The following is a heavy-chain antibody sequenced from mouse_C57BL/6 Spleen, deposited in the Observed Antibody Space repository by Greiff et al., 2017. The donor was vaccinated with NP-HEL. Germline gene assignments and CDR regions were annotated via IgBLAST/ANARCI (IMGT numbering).Heavy chain of an antibody. Sequence: VKLQESGPELVKPGASVKISCKASGYAFSSSWMNWVKQRPGKGLEWIGRIYPGDGDTNYNGKFKGKATLTADKSSSTAYMQLSSLTSEDSAVYFCARSADYDYDVAWFAYWGQGTLVTVSA. D-gene: IGHD2-4*01. CDR2: IYPGDGDT. J-gene: IGHJ3*01. CDR3: ARSADYDYDVAWFAY. V-gene: IGHV1-82*01. CDR1: GYAFSSSW.